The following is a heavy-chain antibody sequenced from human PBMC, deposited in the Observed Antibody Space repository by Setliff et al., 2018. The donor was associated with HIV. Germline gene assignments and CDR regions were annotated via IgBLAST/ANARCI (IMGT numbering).Heavy chain of an antibody. CDR3: AKDLKTKYCVGGACYPLDS. V-gene: IGHV3-11*04. D-gene: IGHD2-8*02. J-gene: IGHJ4*02. CDR2: ISSSGHTI. Sequence: PGGSLRLSCTASGFTFSDYYMSWIRQAPGKGLEWISYISSSGHTIYYAESVRGRFTISRDNAKNSLYLQMNSLRAEDTAVYYCAKDLKTKYCVGGACYPLDSWGQGILVTVSS. CDR1: GFTFSDYY.